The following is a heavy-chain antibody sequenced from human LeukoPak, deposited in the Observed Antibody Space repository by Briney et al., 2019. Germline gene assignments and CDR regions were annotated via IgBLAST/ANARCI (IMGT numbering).Heavy chain of an antibody. D-gene: IGHD6-19*01. Sequence: GGSMILSCAASGFTFSSYGMHWVRQAPGKGLEWVALISYDGSNKYYADSVKGRFTISRDNSKNTPYLQMNSLRAEDTFVYYCAKGGSGWYLGDYWGPGTLVTVSS. CDR3: AKGGSGWYLGDY. J-gene: IGHJ4*01. V-gene: IGHV3-30*18. CDR1: GFTFSSYG. CDR2: ISYDGSNK.